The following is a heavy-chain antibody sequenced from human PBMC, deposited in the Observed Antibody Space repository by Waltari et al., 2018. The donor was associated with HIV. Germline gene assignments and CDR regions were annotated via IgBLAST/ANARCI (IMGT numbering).Heavy chain of an antibody. D-gene: IGHD4-17*01. CDR3: ARVARGLRQGTFDI. V-gene: IGHV3-11*05. Sequence: QVHLVESGGDLVKPGGSLRLLCVVSGFTFSNYYMTWIRQAPGKRLEGVSYIAVSSAYTNYGDSVKGRFTMSRDDAKKSLFLQMNSLRPEDTAVYYCARVARGLRQGTFDIWGQGTMVTVSS. CDR1: GFTFSNYY. CDR2: IAVSSAYT. J-gene: IGHJ3*02.